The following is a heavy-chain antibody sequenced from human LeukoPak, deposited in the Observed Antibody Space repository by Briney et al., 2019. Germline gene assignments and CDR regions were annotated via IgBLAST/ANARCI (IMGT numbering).Heavy chain of an antibody. J-gene: IGHJ5*02. CDR1: GLPFGTYA. Sequence: GGSLRFSCEALGLPFGTYAMSGAPRAPGKGLGGFQAFSGSGGSTYYADSVKGRFTISRDNSKNTLYLQMNSLRAEDMAVYYCAKAPMYNWNDVWFDPWGQGTLVAVSS. V-gene: IGHV3-23*01. CDR2: FSGSGGST. CDR3: AKAPMYNWNDVWFDP. D-gene: IGHD1-20*01.